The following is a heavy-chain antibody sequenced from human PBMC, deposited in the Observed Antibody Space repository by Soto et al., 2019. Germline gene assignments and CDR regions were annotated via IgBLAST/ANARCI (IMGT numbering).Heavy chain of an antibody. CDR1: GFTFNTYA. CDR2: ISESGDGT. D-gene: IGHD3-3*01. Sequence: PGGSLRLSCAASGFTFNTYAMTWVRQDPGKGLEWVSLISESGDGTYYADSVKGRFTISRDNSQRTLNLQMNSLRAEDTAVYYCAKNGDFWSWGMDVWGQGTTVTVSS. CDR3: AKNGDFWSWGMDV. J-gene: IGHJ6*02. V-gene: IGHV3-23*01.